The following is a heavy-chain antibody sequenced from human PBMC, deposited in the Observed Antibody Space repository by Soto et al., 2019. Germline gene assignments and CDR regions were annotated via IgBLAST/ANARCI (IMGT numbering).Heavy chain of an antibody. J-gene: IGHJ5*02. Sequence: QVHLVQSGVEVKTPGASVKVSCQASGSTFFTYDISWVRQAPGQGLEWMGWISTYSGDTKYAQKFQGRVTMTTDTSTTTAYLELRSLRSDDTAVYYCARHHGPTTSEKWFDPWGQGTLVTVSS. CDR2: ISTYSGDT. D-gene: IGHD5-12*01. V-gene: IGHV1-18*01. CDR3: ARHHGPTTSEKWFDP. CDR1: GSTFFTYD.